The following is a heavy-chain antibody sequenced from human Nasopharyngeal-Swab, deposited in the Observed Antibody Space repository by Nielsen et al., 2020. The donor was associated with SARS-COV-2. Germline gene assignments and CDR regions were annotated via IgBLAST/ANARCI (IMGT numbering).Heavy chain of an antibody. CDR2: MNPNSGNT. V-gene: IGHV1-8*01. J-gene: IGHJ6*02. Sequence: ASVKVSCKASVYTFTSYDINWVRQATGQGLEWMGWMNPNSGNTGYAQKFQGRVTMTRNTSISTAYMELSSLRSEDTAVYYCARGGLSHYYYGMDVWGQGTTVTVSS. D-gene: IGHD2/OR15-2a*01. CDR3: ARGGLSHYYYGMDV. CDR1: VYTFTSYD.